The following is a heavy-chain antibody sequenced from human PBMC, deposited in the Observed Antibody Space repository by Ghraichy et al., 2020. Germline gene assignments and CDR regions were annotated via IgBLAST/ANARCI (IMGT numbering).Heavy chain of an antibody. Sequence: GGSLRLSCAASGFTFSSYWMSWVRQAPGKGLEWVANIKQDGSEKYYVDSVKGRFTISRDNAKNSLYLQMNSLRAEDTAVYYCARDPELVYYYGMDVWGQGTTVTVSS. J-gene: IGHJ6*02. CDR3: ARDPELVYYYGMDV. CDR2: IKQDGSEK. CDR1: GFTFSSYW. D-gene: IGHD1-14*01. V-gene: IGHV3-7*03.